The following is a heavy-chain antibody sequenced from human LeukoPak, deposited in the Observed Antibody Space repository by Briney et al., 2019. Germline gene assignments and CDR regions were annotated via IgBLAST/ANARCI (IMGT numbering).Heavy chain of an antibody. D-gene: IGHD3-10*01. V-gene: IGHV4-59*01. J-gene: IGHJ3*02. CDR1: GGSFSSYY. CDR3: AREDYYGSGTGAFDI. Sequence: PSGTLSLTCTVSGGSFSSYYWSWIRQPPGKGLEWIGYIYYSGSTNYNPSLKSRVTISVDTSKNQFSLKLSSVTAADTAVYYCAREDYYGSGTGAFDIWGQGTMVTVSS. CDR2: IYYSGST.